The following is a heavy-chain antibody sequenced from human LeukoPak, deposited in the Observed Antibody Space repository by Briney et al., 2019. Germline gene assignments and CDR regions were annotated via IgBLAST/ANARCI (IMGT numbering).Heavy chain of an antibody. CDR3: AGSEDYFDTSGYVL. Sequence: PSETLSLTCAVYGGSFSGYYWSWIRQPPGKGLEWIGYIYYSGSTNYNPSLKSRVTISVDTSKNQFSLKLSSVTAADTAVYYCAGSEDYFDTSGYVLWGQGTLVTVSS. CDR1: GGSFSGYY. CDR2: IYYSGST. D-gene: IGHD3-22*01. V-gene: IGHV4-59*01. J-gene: IGHJ4*02.